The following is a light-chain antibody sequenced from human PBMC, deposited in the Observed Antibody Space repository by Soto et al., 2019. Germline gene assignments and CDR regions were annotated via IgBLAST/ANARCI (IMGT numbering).Light chain of an antibody. V-gene: IGLV2-23*03. J-gene: IGLJ2*01. Sequence: QSALTQPASVSGSPGQSITISCTGTTSDVAKYNHVSWYQQHPGKAPQLIISEGVKRPSGVSGRFSGSKSGITSSLTISGLQAEDEADYYCSSYAGTSAFIIFGGGTQRTVL. CDR3: SSYAGTSAFII. CDR1: TSDVAKYNH. CDR2: EGV.